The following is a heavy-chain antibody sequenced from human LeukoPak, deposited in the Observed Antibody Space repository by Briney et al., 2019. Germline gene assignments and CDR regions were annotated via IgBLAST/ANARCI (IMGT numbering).Heavy chain of an antibody. J-gene: IGHJ4*02. CDR3: ARIDPLGFFDQ. D-gene: IGHD6-25*01. Sequence: SETLSLACSVSGGFSSRYYWSWVWQPLGKGLEWLGHIFYSGHSNYNASLTSRIRMSVDTSKAQFSLELASVTAADTAVYYCARIDPLGFFDQWGPGILVTVSS. V-gene: IGHV4-59*12. CDR2: IFYSGHS. CDR1: GGFSSRYY.